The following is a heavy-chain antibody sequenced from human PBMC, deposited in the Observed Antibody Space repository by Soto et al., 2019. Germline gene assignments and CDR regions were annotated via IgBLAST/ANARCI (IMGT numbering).Heavy chain of an antibody. D-gene: IGHD5-12*01. CDR1: GGSINSGDYY. J-gene: IGHJ6*02. CDR2: IYYSGST. V-gene: IGHV4-61*08. Sequence: SETLSLTCTVSGGSINSGDYYWSWIRQRPGKGLEWIGYIYYSGSTNYNPSLKSRVTISVDTSKNQFSLKLSSVTAADTAVYYCASHRDGYNSGYYYYYGMDVWGQGTTVTVSS. CDR3: ASHRDGYNSGYYYYYGMDV.